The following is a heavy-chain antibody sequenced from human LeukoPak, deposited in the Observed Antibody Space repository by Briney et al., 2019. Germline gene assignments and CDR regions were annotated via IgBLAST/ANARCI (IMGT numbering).Heavy chain of an antibody. J-gene: IGHJ5*02. CDR1: GGSISSGGYY. CDR2: IYYSGST. D-gene: IGHD4-23*01. Sequence: SETLSLTCTVSGGSISSGGYYWSWIRQHPGKGLEWIGYIYYSGSTYYNPSLKSRVTISVDTSKNQFSLKLSSVTAADTAVYYCARDGSYGGNSPNWFDPWGQGTLVTVSS. V-gene: IGHV4-31*03. CDR3: ARDGSYGGNSPNWFDP.